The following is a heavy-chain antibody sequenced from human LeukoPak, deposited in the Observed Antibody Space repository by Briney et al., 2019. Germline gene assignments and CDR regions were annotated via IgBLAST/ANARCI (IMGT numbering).Heavy chain of an antibody. CDR1: GYTFTSYA. Sequence: GASVKVSCKASGYTFTSYAISWVRQAPGQGLEWMGGLIPIFGTANYAQKFQGRVTITADESTSTAYMELSSLRSEDTAVYYCARGGGALNSGSYYHNWFDPWGQGTLVTVSS. V-gene: IGHV1-69*13. CDR3: ARGGGALNSGSYYHNWFDP. CDR2: LIPIFGTA. J-gene: IGHJ5*02. D-gene: IGHD1-26*01.